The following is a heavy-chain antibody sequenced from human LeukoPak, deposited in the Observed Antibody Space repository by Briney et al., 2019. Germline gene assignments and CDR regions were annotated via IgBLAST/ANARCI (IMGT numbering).Heavy chain of an antibody. CDR3: ASTMVRGVILYYYYGMDV. J-gene: IGHJ6*02. V-gene: IGHV4-39*01. Sequence: SETLSLTCTVSGGSISSSSYYWGWIRQPPGKGLEWIGSIYYSGSTYYNPSLKSRVTISVDTSKNQFSLKLSSVTAADTAVYYCASTMVRGVILYYYYGMDVWGQGTTVTVSS. CDR1: GGSISSSSYY. D-gene: IGHD3-10*01. CDR2: IYYSGST.